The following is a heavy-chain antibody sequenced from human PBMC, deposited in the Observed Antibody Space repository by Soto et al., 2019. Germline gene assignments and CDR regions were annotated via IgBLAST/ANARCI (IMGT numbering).Heavy chain of an antibody. CDR2: INPSGGST. D-gene: IGHD3-22*01. J-gene: IGHJ4*02. V-gene: IGHV1-46*04. CDR3: ARDRDAHYYDSSGYYFDY. Sequence: VASVKVSCKASGYTFTSYYMHWVRQAPGQGLEWLGIINPSGGSTSYAQKLQGRVTMTRDTSTTTVYMELSSLRSEDTAVYYCARDRDAHYYDSSGYYFDYWGQGTLVTVSS. CDR1: GYTFTSYY.